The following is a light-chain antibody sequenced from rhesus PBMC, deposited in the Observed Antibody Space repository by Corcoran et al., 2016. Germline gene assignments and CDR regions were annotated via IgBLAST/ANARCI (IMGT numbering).Light chain of an antibody. CDR2: KAA. V-gene: IGKV1-22*01. CDR1: QGISSW. Sequence: DIQMTQSPSSLSASVGDKVTITCRASQGISSWLAWYQQKPGKAPKLLIYKAASVQSGVPSRFSGSGSGTYFTLTISSLQPEDFATYYCLQYSSSPYSFGQGTKVEIK. J-gene: IGKJ2*01. CDR3: LQYSSSPYS.